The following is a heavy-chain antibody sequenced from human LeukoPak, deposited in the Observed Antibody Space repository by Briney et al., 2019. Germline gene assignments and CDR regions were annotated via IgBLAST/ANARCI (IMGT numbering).Heavy chain of an antibody. Sequence: PSETLSLTCAVYGGCFSGYYWSWIRQPPGKGLEWIGEINHSGSTNYNPSLKSRVTISVDTSKNQFSLMLSSVTAADTAMYYCARGSQRLGYYSGGSCCAKIFDYWGQGTLVTVSS. CDR1: GGCFSGYY. D-gene: IGHD2-15*01. CDR2: INHSGST. V-gene: IGHV4-34*01. CDR3: ARGSQRLGYYSGGSCCAKIFDY. J-gene: IGHJ4*02.